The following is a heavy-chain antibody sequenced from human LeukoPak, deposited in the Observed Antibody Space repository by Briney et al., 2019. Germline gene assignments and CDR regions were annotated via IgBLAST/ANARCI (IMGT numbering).Heavy chain of an antibody. V-gene: IGHV4-4*07. CDR2: IYTSGDT. CDR1: GGSISSYY. J-gene: IGHJ4*02. CDR3: ARETIFPLGRFEY. D-gene: IGHD3-3*01. Sequence: PSETLSLTCTVSGGSISSYYWSWIRQPAGKGLEWIGRIYTSGDTNYNPSLKSRVTISVDTSKNQFSLKVSSVTAADTAVYYCARETIFPLGRFEYWGQGTLVTVSS.